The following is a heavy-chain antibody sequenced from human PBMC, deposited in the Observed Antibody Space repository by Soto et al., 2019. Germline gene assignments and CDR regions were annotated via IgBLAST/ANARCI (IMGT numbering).Heavy chain of an antibody. J-gene: IGHJ6*02. D-gene: IGHD1-26*01. CDR3: AGALGATLYYYYYGMDV. CDR1: GYTFTSYA. Sequence: ASVKVSCKASGYTFTSYAMHWVRQAPGQRLEWMGWINAGNGNTKYSQKFQGRVTITRDTSASTAYMELSSLRSEDTAVYYCAGALGATLYYYYYGMDVWGQGTTVTVS. V-gene: IGHV1-3*01. CDR2: INAGNGNT.